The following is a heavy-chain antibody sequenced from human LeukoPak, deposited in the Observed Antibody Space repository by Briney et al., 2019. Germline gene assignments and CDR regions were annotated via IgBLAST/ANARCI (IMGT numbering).Heavy chain of an antibody. CDR1: GYTFSGYY. CDR3: ARDARYCSSTSCYYNWFDP. CDR2: INPNTGRT. Sequence: ASVKVSCKASGYTFSGYYMHWVRQAPGQGLEWMGWINPNTGRTNYAQNFQGRVTMTSDTSISTAYMELNSLRSDDTAVYYCARDARYCSSTSCYYNWFDPWGQGTLVTVSS. J-gene: IGHJ5*02. D-gene: IGHD2-2*01. V-gene: IGHV1-2*02.